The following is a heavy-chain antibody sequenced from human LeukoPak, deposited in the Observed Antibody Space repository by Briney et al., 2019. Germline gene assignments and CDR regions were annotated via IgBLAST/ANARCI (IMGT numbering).Heavy chain of an antibody. J-gene: IGHJ4*02. CDR1: GGSFSGYY. Sequence: SETLSLTCAVYGGSFSGYYWSWIRQPPGKGLEWIGEINHSGSTNYNPSLKSRVTISVDTSKNQFSLKLSSVTAADTAVYYCARLSLDMSFDYWGQGTLVTVSS. D-gene: IGHD3-9*01. CDR2: INHSGST. V-gene: IGHV4-34*01. CDR3: ARLSLDMSFDY.